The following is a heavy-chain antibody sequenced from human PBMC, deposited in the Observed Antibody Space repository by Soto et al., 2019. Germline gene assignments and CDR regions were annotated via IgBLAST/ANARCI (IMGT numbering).Heavy chain of an antibody. D-gene: IGHD3-10*01. CDR2: MYNSGST. V-gene: IGHV4-59*08. J-gene: IGHJ4*02. CDR3: ASMGYHYGSGSYPLDY. CDR1: GGSISSHY. Sequence: SETLSLTCTVSGGSISSHYWSWIRQHPGKGLEWIGFMYNSGSTHYNPSLKSRVTISLDTSKNQFSLKLRSVTAADTAVFYFASMGYHYGSGSYPLDYWGQGTLVTVSS.